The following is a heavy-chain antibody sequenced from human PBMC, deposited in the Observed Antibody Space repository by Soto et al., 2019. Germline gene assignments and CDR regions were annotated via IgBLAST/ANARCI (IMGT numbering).Heavy chain of an antibody. Sequence: SETLSLTYTFSGYSISSDDWSWIRQPPGKGLEWIGFIYYGGSINYNPSLESRVAISVDTSKNQFSLKLTSVTAADTAVYYCARHWDWGSLGYWGQGTLVTVS. V-gene: IGHV4-59*08. CDR3: ARHWDWGSLGY. CDR1: GYSISSDD. CDR2: IYYGGSI. J-gene: IGHJ4*02. D-gene: IGHD3-16*01.